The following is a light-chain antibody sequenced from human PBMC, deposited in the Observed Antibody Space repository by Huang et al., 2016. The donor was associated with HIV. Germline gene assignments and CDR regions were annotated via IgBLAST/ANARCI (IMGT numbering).Light chain of an antibody. CDR2: AAS. CDR3: QQSYSSPRFT. V-gene: IGKV1-39*01. CDR1: RSISNY. Sequence: DIQMTQSPSSLSASLGDRVTITCRASRSISNYLNWYQQYPGKAPRLLIYAASSLQSGVPSSFSGSGSGTDFTLTISSLQPEDFATYYCQQSYSSPRFTFGPGTKVDIK. J-gene: IGKJ3*01.